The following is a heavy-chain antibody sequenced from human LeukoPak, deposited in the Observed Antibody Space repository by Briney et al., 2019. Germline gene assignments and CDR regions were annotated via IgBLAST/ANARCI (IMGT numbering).Heavy chain of an antibody. Sequence: SVKVSCKASGYTFTSYGISWVRQAPGQGLEWMGGIIPIFGTANYAQKFQGRVTITADKSTSTAYMELSSLRSEDTAVYYCARDLSRGATDYYYMDVWGKGTTVTVSS. V-gene: IGHV1-69*06. CDR3: ARDLSRGATDYYYMDV. CDR2: IIPIFGTA. D-gene: IGHD1-26*01. J-gene: IGHJ6*03. CDR1: GYTFTSYG.